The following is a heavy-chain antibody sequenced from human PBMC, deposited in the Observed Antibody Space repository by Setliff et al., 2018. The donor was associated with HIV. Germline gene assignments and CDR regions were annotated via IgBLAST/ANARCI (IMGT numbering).Heavy chain of an antibody. D-gene: IGHD3-10*01. CDR2: IIPIYGTP. V-gene: IGHV1-69*13. Sequence: SVKVSCKASGYTFTYYGISWVRQAPGQGLEWMGGIIPIYGTPNYAQKFQGRLTLTAVQSENSVYMELSSLRSDDTAVYYCTNRGGSGTNVGNWFDPWGQGTLVTVSS. J-gene: IGHJ5*02. CDR1: GYTFTYYG. CDR3: TNRGGSGTNVGNWFDP.